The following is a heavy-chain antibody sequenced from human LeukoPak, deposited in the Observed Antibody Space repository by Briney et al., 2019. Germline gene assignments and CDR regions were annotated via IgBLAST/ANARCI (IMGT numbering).Heavy chain of an antibody. D-gene: IGHD2-15*01. J-gene: IGHJ4*02. CDR1: GFTFSSYA. Sequence: GRSLRLSCAASGFTFSSYAMHWVRHAPDKGREWVAVISYDGSNKYYAHSVKGRFTISRDNSKNTLYLQMNSLRAEDTAVYYCARDRDIVVVVAAIRQLDYWGQGTLVTVSS. CDR2: ISYDGSNK. V-gene: IGHV3-30-3*01. CDR3: ARDRDIVVVVAAIRQLDY.